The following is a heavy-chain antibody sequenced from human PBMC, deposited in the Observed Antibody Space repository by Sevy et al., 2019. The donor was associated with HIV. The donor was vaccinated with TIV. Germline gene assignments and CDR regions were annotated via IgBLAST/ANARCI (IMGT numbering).Heavy chain of an antibody. D-gene: IGHD1-26*01. CDR3: ATGRQGATYGY. CDR2: ISYDGSDK. CDR1: GFNFRIYA. V-gene: IGHV3-30*03. J-gene: IGHJ4*02. Sequence: GGSLRLSCAASGFNFRIYAMHWVRQAPGKGLEWVAVISYDGSDKFYAESVKGRFTISRDNSKNMVFLQLNSLRGDDTAVYYCATGRQGATYGYWGQGTPVNVSS.